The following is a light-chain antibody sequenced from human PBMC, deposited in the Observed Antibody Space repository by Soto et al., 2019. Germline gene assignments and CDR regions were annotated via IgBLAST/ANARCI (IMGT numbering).Light chain of an antibody. J-gene: IGLJ3*02. Sequence: QSALTQPRSVSGSPGQSVTISCTGTSSDVGGYDYVSWYQQHPGKDPKFIIYDVNKRPSGVPDRFSGSRSGNTASLTISGLRAEDEADYYCCSYAGSPWVFGGGTQLTVL. CDR1: SSDVGGYDY. CDR3: CSYAGSPWV. V-gene: IGLV2-11*01. CDR2: DVN.